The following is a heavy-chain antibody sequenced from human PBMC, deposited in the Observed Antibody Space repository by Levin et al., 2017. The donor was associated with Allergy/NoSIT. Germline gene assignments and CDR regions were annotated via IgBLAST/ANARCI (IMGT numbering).Heavy chain of an antibody. J-gene: IGHJ4*02. Sequence: ASVKVSCKASGYTFTSYGISWVRQAPGQGLEWMGWISAYNGNTNYAQKLQGRVTMTTDTSTSTAYMELRSLRSDDTAVYYCARKARYYYDSSGYAEGYWGQGTLVTVSS. D-gene: IGHD3-22*01. V-gene: IGHV1-18*01. CDR1: GYTFTSYG. CDR3: ARKARYYYDSSGYAEGY. CDR2: ISAYNGNT.